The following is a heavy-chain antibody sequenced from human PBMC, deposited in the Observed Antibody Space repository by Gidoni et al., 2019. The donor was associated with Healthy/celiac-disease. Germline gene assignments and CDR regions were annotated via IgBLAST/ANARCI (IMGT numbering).Heavy chain of an antibody. CDR2: FDPEDGET. V-gene: IGHV1-24*01. J-gene: IGHJ5*02. Sequence: QVQLVQSGAAVKKPGASVKVSCKASGYTLTELSMHRVRQAPGKGLEWMGGFDPEDGETIYAQKFQGRVTMTEDTSTDTAYMELSSLRSEDTAVYYCATLGDQEGYGRFDPWGQGTLVTVSS. D-gene: IGHD3-10*01. CDR3: ATLGDQEGYGRFDP. CDR1: GYTLTELS.